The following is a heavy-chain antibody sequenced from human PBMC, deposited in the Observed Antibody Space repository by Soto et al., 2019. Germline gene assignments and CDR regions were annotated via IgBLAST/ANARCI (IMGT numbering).Heavy chain of an antibody. D-gene: IGHD3-10*01. CDR1: GFTFSSYA. Sequence: GGSLRLSCAASGFTFSSYAMSWVRQAPGKGLEWVSAISGDNLTTYYADSVKGRFTISRDNSKDTLYLQMNSLRADDTAVYYCAKQYYYGSGSPADAFDIWGQGTMVTVSS. CDR3: AKQYYYGSGSPADAFDI. CDR2: ISGDNLTT. J-gene: IGHJ3*02. V-gene: IGHV3-23*01.